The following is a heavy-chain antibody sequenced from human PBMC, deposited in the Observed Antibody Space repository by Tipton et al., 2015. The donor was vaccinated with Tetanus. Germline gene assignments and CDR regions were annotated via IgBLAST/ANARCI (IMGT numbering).Heavy chain of an antibody. V-gene: IGHV3-9*01. D-gene: IGHD3-22*01. CDR2: ISWNSGSI. CDR3: ARANYYDSGGYSPLDY. Sequence: HWVRQAPGKGLEWVSGISWNSGSIGYADSVKGRFTISRDNAKNSLYLQMNSLRAEDTAVYSCARANYYDSGGYSPLDYWGQGTLVTVSS. J-gene: IGHJ4*02.